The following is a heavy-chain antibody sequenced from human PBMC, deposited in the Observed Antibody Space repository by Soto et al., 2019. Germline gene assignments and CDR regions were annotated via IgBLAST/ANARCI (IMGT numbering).Heavy chain of an antibody. CDR3: AKDLSKSSGYSYGYYFDY. Sequence: QVQLVESGGGVVQPGRSLRLSCAASGFTFSSYGMHWVRQAPGKGLVWVAVISYDGSNKYYADSVKGRFTISRDNSKNTLYLQMNSLRAEDTAVYYCAKDLSKSSGYSYGYYFDYWGQGTLVTVSS. CDR2: ISYDGSNK. D-gene: IGHD5-18*01. CDR1: GFTFSSYG. V-gene: IGHV3-30*18. J-gene: IGHJ4*02.